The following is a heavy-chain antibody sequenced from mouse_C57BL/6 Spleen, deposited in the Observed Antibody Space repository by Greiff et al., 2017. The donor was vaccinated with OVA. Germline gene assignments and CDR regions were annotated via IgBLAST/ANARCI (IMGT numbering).Heavy chain of an antibody. V-gene: IGHV1-82*01. CDR2: IYPGDGDT. Sequence: VKLMESGPELVKPGASVKISCKASGYAFSSSWMNWVKQRPGKGLEWIGRIYPGDGDTNYNGKFKGKATLTADKSSSTAYMQLSSLTSEDSAVYFCARGLLFFDYWGQGTTLTVSS. CDR1: GYAFSSSW. D-gene: IGHD2-3*01. CDR3: ARGLLFFDY. J-gene: IGHJ2*01.